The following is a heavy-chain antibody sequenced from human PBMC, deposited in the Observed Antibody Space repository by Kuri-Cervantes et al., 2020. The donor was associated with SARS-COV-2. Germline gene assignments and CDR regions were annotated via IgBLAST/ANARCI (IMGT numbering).Heavy chain of an antibody. Sequence: GGSLRLSCAASGFTFSSYAMHWVRQAPGKGLEWVAVISYDGSNKYYADSVKGRFTISRDNSKKTLYLQMNSLSAEDTAVYYCAGNAERDCIRTNCYPSAFDYWGQGTLVTVSS. V-gene: IGHV3-30-3*01. CDR3: AGNAERDCIRTNCYPSAFDY. D-gene: IGHD2-2*01. CDR1: GFTFSSYA. CDR2: ISYDGSNK. J-gene: IGHJ4*02.